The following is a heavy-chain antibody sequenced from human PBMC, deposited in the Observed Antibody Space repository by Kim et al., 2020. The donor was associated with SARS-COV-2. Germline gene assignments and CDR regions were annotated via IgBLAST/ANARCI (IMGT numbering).Heavy chain of an antibody. CDR3: AAHSGSYSFDY. D-gene: IGHD1-26*01. V-gene: IGHV4-4*02. CDR2: IYHSGST. Sequence: SETLSLTCAVSGGSISSSNWWSWVRQPPGKGLEWIGGIYHSGSTNYNPSLKSRVTISVDKSKNQFSLKLSSVTAADTAVYYCAAHSGSYSFDYWGQGTLVTVSS. J-gene: IGHJ4*02. CDR1: GGSISSSNW.